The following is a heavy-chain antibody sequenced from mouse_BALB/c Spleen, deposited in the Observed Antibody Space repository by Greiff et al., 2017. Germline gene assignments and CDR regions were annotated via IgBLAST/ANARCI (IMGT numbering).Heavy chain of an antibody. CDR1: GFAFSSYD. V-gene: IGHV5-12-1*01. D-gene: IGHD2-10*02. CDR2: ISSGGGST. J-gene: IGHJ1*01. CDR3: ARAYGRYWYFDV. Sequence: EVQLVESGGGLVKPGGSLKLSCAASGFAFSSYDMSWVRQTPEKRLEWVAYISSGGGSTYYPDTVKGRFTISRDNAKNTLYLQMSSLKSEDTAMYYCARAYGRYWYFDVWGAGTTVTVSS.